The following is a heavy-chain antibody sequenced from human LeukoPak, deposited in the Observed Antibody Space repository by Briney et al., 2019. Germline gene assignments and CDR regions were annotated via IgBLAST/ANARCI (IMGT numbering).Heavy chain of an antibody. J-gene: IGHJ4*01. CDR1: GYTFTGYY. D-gene: IGHD3-10*01. Sequence: GASVKVSCKASGYTFTGYYMHWVRQAPGQGLEWMGWINPNSGGTNYAQKFQGRVTMTRDTSISTAYMELNRLRSDDTAVYYCATGREPYYYRSGTYYDYWGHGTLVTVSS. CDR2: INPNSGGT. V-gene: IGHV1-2*02. CDR3: ATGREPYYYRSGTYYDY.